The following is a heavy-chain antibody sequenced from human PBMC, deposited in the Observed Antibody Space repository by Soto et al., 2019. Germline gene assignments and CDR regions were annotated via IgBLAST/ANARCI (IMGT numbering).Heavy chain of an antibody. CDR3: AKADYDSSGYYYGFDY. V-gene: IGHV3-23*01. J-gene: IGHJ4*02. CDR1: GFTFSSYA. Sequence: EVQLLESGGGLVQPGGSLRLSCAASGFTFSSYAMSWVRQAPGKGLEWVSAISGSGGSTYYADSVKGRFTISRDNSKNPLYLQMNSLRADDTAVYYCAKADYDSSGYYYGFDYWGQGTLVTVSS. CDR2: ISGSGGST. D-gene: IGHD3-22*01.